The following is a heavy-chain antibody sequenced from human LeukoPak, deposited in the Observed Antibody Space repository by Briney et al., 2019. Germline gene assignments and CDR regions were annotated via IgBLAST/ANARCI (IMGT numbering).Heavy chain of an antibody. Sequence: SETLSLTCAVSGGSISRSNWWSWVRQPPGKGLEWIGSIYYTGSTYYNPSLKSRVTISVDTSKNQFSLKLSSVTAADTAVYYCARAWQIWVDPWGQGTLVTVSS. CDR3: ARAWQIWVDP. D-gene: IGHD5-24*01. CDR1: GGSISRSNW. J-gene: IGHJ5*02. CDR2: IYYTGST. V-gene: IGHV4-4*02.